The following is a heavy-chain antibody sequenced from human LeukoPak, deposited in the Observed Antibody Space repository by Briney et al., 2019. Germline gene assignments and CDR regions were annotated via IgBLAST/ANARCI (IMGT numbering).Heavy chain of an antibody. V-gene: IGHV1-46*01. D-gene: IGHD3-10*01. J-gene: IGHJ4*02. CDR3: ARGITMDYNT. Sequence: GASVKVSCKASGYTFTSYYMHWVRQAPGQGLEWMGIINPSGGSTSYAQKFQGRVTMTRDMSTSTVYMEPSRLRSDDTAVYYCARGITMDYNTWGQGTLVTVSS. CDR2: INPSGGST. CDR1: GYTFTSYY.